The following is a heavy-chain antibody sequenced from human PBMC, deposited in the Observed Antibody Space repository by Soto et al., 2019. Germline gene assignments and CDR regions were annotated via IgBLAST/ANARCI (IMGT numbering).Heavy chain of an antibody. D-gene: IGHD6-6*01. J-gene: IGHJ4*02. CDR1: GFTFSSYG. Sequence: PGGSLRLSCAASGFTFSSYGMHWVRQAPGKGLEWVAVIWYDGSNKYYADSVKGRFTISRDNSKNTLYLQMNSLRAEDTAVYYCARDYRVQLVEYYFDYWGQGTLVTVSS. CDR2: IWYDGSNK. CDR3: ARDYRVQLVEYYFDY. V-gene: IGHV3-33*01.